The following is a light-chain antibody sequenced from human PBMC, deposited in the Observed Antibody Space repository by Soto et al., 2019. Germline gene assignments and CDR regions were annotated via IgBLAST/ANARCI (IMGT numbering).Light chain of an antibody. Sequence: QSALTQPASVSGSPGQSITMSCTGTSSDVGGYNYVSWYQQHPGKAPKLMIYDVSNRPSGVSNRVSGSKSGNTASLTISRLQAEDEADYYCSSYTSSSTLVVFGGGTKHPVL. CDR3: SSYTSSSTLVV. V-gene: IGLV2-14*01. CDR1: SSDVGGYNY. CDR2: DVS. J-gene: IGLJ2*01.